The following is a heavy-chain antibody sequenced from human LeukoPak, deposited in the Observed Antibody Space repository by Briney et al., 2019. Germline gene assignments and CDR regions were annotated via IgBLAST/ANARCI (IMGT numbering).Heavy chain of an antibody. CDR2: IKEDGSEK. V-gene: IGHV3-7*03. CDR1: GFTFRSYW. CDR3: ARSIMGGGAFDY. Sequence: GGSLRLSCAASGFTFRSYWLNWVRQTPGKGLEWVANIKEDGSEKYRVDSVKGRFTISRDNAKSSLYLQMNSLRAEDTALYYCARSIMGGGAFDYWGQGTQVTVSS. J-gene: IGHJ4*02. D-gene: IGHD3-10*01.